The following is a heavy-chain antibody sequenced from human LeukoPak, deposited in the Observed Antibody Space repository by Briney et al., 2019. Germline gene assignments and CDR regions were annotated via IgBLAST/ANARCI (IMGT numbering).Heavy chain of an antibody. CDR2: VVVGSGNT. V-gene: IGHV1-58*01. CDR1: GFTFTSSV. CDR3: AADIVGITGLPWNY. J-gene: IGHJ4*02. D-gene: IGHD1-20*01. Sequence: SVKVSCKASGFTFTSSVVQWVRQARGQRLEWIGWVVVGSGNTNYAQKFQERVTITRDMSTSTAYMELSSLRSEDTAVYYCAADIVGITGLPWNYWGQGTLVTVSS.